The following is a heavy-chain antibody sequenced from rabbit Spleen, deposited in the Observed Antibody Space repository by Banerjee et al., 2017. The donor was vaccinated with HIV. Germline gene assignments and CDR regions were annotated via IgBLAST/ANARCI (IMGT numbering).Heavy chain of an antibody. CDR1: GLDFNGNHW. CDR2: IYVGVGGGT. Sequence: QEQLVESGGGLVQPEGSLTLTSTASGLDFNGNHWICWVRQAPGKGLEWIACIYVGVGGGTYYAKWAEGRFIMSRTSSTTVFLQMTSLTAADTATYFCARDLVTVIGWNFNLWGPGTLVTV. D-gene: IGHD5-1*01. V-gene: IGHV1S45*01. J-gene: IGHJ4*01. CDR3: ARDLVTVIGWNFNL.